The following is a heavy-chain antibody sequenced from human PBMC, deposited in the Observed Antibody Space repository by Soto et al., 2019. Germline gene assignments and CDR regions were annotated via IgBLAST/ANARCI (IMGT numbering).Heavy chain of an antibody. CDR2: IYYSGST. CDR3: AIENSLSEGCFDL. CDR1: GGSVTTYH. D-gene: IGHD2-8*01. Sequence: SETLSLTCTVSGGSVTTYHWSWIRQPPGKGLEWVGYIYYSGSTKYNPSLKSRITISIDRSKNQFSLKVNSVTAADTAVYYCAIENSLSEGCFDLCGQGALGTVS. V-gene: IGHV4-59*02. J-gene: IGHJ5*02.